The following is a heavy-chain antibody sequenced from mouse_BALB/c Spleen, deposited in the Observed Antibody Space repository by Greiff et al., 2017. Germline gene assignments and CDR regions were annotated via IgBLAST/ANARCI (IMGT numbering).Heavy chain of an antibody. CDR3: ARGGVVPPYAMDY. CDR1: GYSITSDYA. D-gene: IGHD1-1*01. CDR2: ISYSGST. J-gene: IGHJ4*01. V-gene: IGHV3-2*02. Sequence: EVQLQQSGPGLVKPSQSLSLTCTVTGYSITSDYAWNWIRQFPGNKLEWMGYISYSGSTSYNPSLKSRISITRDTSKNQFFLQLNSVTTEDTATYYCARGGVVPPYAMDYWGQGTSVTVSS.